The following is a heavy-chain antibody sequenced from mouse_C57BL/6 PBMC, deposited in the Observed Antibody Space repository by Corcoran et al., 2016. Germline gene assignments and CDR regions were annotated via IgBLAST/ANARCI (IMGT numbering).Heavy chain of an antibody. CDR2: ISYDGSN. Sequence: DVQLQESGPGLVKRSQSRSLTSSVTGYSITSGYCWNWIRQVPGNEREWMGFISYDGSNNYNQSLKNRISITRNTSKNQFFLKLNSVTTEDTATYYCAILPYWGQGTLVTVSA. J-gene: IGHJ3*01. V-gene: IGHV3-6*01. CDR1: GYSITSGYC. CDR3: AILPY.